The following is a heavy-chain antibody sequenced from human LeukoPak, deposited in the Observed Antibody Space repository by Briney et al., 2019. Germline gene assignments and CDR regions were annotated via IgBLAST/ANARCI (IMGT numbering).Heavy chain of an antibody. CDR3: ARDLIFGAARDSEQRHY. V-gene: IGHV1-2*02. Sequence: ASVKVSCKASGYTFTGYYMHWVRQAPGQGLEWMGWINPNSGGTNYAQKFQGRVTMTRDTSISTAYMELSRLRSDDTAVYYCARDLIFGAARDSEQRHYWGQGTLVTVSS. D-gene: IGHD3-3*01. CDR1: GYTFTGYY. J-gene: IGHJ4*02. CDR2: INPNSGGT.